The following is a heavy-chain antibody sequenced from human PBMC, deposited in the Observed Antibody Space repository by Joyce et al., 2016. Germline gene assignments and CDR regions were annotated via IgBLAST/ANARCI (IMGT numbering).Heavy chain of an antibody. CDR3: AGGVGDLGY. J-gene: IGHJ4*02. V-gene: IGHV1-18*04. Sequence: QVQLVQSGPEVKKPGASVKVSCKASGYTFSNYGFSWVRQAPGQGLQWMGWISPHNGVTNYERNLKGRVTMTTDTSTSTAYMELRSLTSDDTAVYYCAGGVGDLGYWGQGTLVTVSS. CDR1: GYTFSNYG. CDR2: ISPHNGVT. D-gene: IGHD4-17*01.